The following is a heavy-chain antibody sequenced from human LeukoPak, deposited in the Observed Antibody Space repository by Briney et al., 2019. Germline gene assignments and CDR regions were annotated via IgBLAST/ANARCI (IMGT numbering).Heavy chain of an antibody. CDR1: GDSISSYY. V-gene: IGHV4-59*01. D-gene: IGHD5-24*01. J-gene: IGHJ3*02. CDR2: IYYSGST. CDR3: ARYIPRDGYNYGAFDI. Sequence: PSETLSLTCTVSGDSISSYYWTWMRQPPGKGLEWIGYIYYSGSTYYNPSLKSRVTISVDTSKTQFSLKVNSVTAADTAVYYCARYIPRDGYNYGAFDIWGQGTMVTVSS.